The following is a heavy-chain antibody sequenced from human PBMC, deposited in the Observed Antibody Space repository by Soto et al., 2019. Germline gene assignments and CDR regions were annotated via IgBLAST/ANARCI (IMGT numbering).Heavy chain of an antibody. CDR1: GGSFIGYF. CDR2: INHSGST. V-gene: IGHV4-34*01. CDR3: ARLPYYYDSSGHDLDY. J-gene: IGHJ4*02. D-gene: IGHD3-22*01. Sequence: SETLSLTCAVYGGSFIGYFWSWIRQPPGKGLEWIGEINHSGSTNYNPSLKSRVTISVDTSKNQFSLKLSSVTAADTAVYYCARLPYYYDSSGHDLDYWGQGTLVTVSS.